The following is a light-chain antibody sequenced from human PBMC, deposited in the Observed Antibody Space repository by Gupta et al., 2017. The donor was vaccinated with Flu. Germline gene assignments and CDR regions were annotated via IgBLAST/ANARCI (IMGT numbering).Light chain of an antibody. V-gene: IGKV3-20*01. CDR1: QSVSSSY. J-gene: IGKJ2*02. Sequence: IVFPQSPVTLSLSQGERATLSCRASQSVSSSYLAWYQQKPGQAPRLLIYGASSRATGIPARFSGSGSGTDFTLTISSLEPEDFAVYYCQQYGSSPQRNFGEGTKVEIK. CDR3: QQYGSSPQRN. CDR2: GAS.